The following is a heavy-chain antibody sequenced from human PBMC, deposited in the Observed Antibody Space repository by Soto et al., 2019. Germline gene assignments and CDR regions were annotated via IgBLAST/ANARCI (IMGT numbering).Heavy chain of an antibody. J-gene: IGHJ6*02. CDR1: GGSISSGGYY. V-gene: IGHV4-31*03. CDR2: IYYSGST. CDR3: AISGDSSSPDHYYYYYGMDV. Sequence: SETLSLTCTVSGGSISSGGYYWSWIRQHPGKGLEWIGYIYYSGSTYYKPSLKSRVNISVDTSKNQFSLKLSSVTAADTALFYCAISGDSSSPDHYYYYYGMDVWGQGTRVT. D-gene: IGHD6-13*01.